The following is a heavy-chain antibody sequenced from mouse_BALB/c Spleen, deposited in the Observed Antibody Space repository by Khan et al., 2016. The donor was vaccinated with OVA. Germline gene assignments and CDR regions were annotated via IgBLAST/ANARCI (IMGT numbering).Heavy chain of an antibody. CDR3: TRPAYYYDSGGFAY. D-gene: IGHD1-1*01. J-gene: IGHJ3*01. CDR1: GFTFSTYG. V-gene: IGHV5-6*01. Sequence: VVPVVSGGDLVKPGGSLKLSCAASGFTFSTYGMSWVRQTPDKRLEWVATVRTGGSYTYYADSVNGRFTISRDNAKNTLYLQMSGLKSEDTARLYCTRPAYYYDSGGFAYWGQGTLVTVSA. CDR2: VRTGGSYT.